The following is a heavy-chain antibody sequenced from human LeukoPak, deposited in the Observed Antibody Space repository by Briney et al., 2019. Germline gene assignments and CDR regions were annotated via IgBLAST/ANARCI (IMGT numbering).Heavy chain of an antibody. Sequence: PGGSLRLSCAASGFTFSNYGMHWVRQAPGKGLNWVAVIWYDGSTKYNADSVKGRFTISRDNSKNTLSLQMNSLRAEDTAVYYCVSYSGSIGAFDIWSQGTMVTVSS. D-gene: IGHD1-26*01. V-gene: IGHV3-33*01. CDR1: GFTFSNYG. J-gene: IGHJ3*02. CDR2: IWYDGSTK. CDR3: VSYSGSIGAFDI.